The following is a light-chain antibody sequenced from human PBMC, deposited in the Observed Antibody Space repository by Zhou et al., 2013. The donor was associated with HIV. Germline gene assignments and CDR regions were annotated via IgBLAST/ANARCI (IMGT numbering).Light chain of an antibody. V-gene: IGKV3-11*01. Sequence: ELVMTQSPATLSVSPGERATLSCRASQSVSNNLAWYQQKPGQPPRLLIYDASNRATGIPARFSGSGSGTDFTLTISSLEPEDFAVYYCQQRSNWLTFGGGTKVEIK. CDR1: QSVSNN. J-gene: IGKJ4*01. CDR3: QQRSNWLT. CDR2: DAS.